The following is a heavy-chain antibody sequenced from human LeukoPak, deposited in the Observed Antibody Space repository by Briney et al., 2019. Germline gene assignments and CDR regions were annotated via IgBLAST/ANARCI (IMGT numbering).Heavy chain of an antibody. J-gene: IGHJ4*02. CDR3: ASSSSGWYTDY. CDR1: GYTFTSYY. D-gene: IGHD6-19*01. CDR2: INPSGDST. V-gene: IGHV1-46*01. Sequence: ASVQVSCKASGYTFTSYYIHWVRQAPGQGVEWVGRINPSGDSTSYAQKFQGRVTMTRDTSTSTVYMELSSLRSEDTAVYYCASSSSGWYTDYWGQGTLVTVSS.